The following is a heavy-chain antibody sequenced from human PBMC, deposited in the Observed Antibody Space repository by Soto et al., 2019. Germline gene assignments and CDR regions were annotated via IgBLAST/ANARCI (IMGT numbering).Heavy chain of an antibody. V-gene: IGHV4-34*01. CDR2: INHSGST. CDR1: GGSFSGYY. J-gene: IGHJ6*02. CDR3: ARVSLRYYYYYYGMDV. Sequence: QVQLQQWGAGLLKPSETLSLTCAVYGGSFSGYYWSWIRQPPGKGLEWIGEINHSGSTNYNPSLKSRLTISVDTSKHQFSLKLSSVTAADTAVYYYARVSLRYYYYYYGMDVWGPGTTVTVSS.